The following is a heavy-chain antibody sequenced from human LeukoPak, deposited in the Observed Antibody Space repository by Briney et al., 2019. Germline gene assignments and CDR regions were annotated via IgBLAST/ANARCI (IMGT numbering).Heavy chain of an antibody. CDR1: GFSISSGHY. CDR3: ARIFIRNDSSYFDC. Sequence: SETLSLTCTVSGFSISSGHYWGWVRQPPGAGLEWIGSVYQSGTTYYNPSLKSRGTTSVDMSKNQFSLRLRPVTAADTAVYYCARIFIRNDSSYFDCWGQGTLVTVSS. J-gene: IGHJ4*02. CDR2: VYQSGTT. V-gene: IGHV4-38-2*02. D-gene: IGHD3-10*01.